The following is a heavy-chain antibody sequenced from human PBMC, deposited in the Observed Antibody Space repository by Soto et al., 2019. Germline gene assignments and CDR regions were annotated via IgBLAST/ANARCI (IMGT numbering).Heavy chain of an antibody. CDR1: GFTFSSYE. V-gene: IGHV3-48*03. CDR3: ARLLTSSGY. J-gene: IGHJ4*02. D-gene: IGHD3-10*01. CDR2: ITGSGTTK. Sequence: GGSLRLSCAASGFTFSSYELNWVRQAPGKGLEWVSYITGSGTTKYYADSVKGRFTISRDNAKNSLYLQMNSLRAEDTAVYYCARLLTSSGYWGQGMLVTVSS.